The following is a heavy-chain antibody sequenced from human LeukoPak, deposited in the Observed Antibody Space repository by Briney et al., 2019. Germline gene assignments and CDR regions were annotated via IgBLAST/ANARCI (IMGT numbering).Heavy chain of an antibody. CDR2: IHHSGST. Sequence: SETLSLTCTVSGYSISSDYYWGWIRQPPGKGLEWIGSIHHSGSTYYNPSLKSRVTISVDTSKNQFSLKLSSVTAADTAVYYCARLTRKGYYDFWSGYYTECYFDYWGQGTLVTVSS. CDR3: ARLTRKGYYDFWSGYYTECYFDY. D-gene: IGHD3-3*01. J-gene: IGHJ4*02. CDR1: GYSISSDYY. V-gene: IGHV4-38-2*02.